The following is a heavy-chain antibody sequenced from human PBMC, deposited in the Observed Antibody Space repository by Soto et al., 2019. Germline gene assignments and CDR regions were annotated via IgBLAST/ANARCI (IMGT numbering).Heavy chain of an antibody. CDR2: IYYSGST. Sequence: PSETLSLTCTVSGGSISSWYWSWIRQPPGKGLEWIGYIYYSGSTNYNPSLKSRVTISVDTSKNQFSLKLSSVTAADTAVYYCASRYGSSFDYWGQGTLVTVSX. CDR3: ASRYGSSFDY. D-gene: IGHD5-12*01. CDR1: GGSISSWY. V-gene: IGHV4-59*08. J-gene: IGHJ4*02.